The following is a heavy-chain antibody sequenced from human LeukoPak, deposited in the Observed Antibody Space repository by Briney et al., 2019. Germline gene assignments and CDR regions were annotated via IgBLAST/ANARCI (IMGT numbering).Heavy chain of an antibody. D-gene: IGHD3-3*01. CDR3: ARVTIFGVGWFDP. J-gene: IGHJ5*02. V-gene: IGHV4-30-2*01. Sequence: PSETLSLTCAVSGGSISSGGYSWSWIRQPPGKGLEWIGYIYHSGSTYYNPSLKSRVTISVDRSKNQFSLKLSSVTAADTAVYYCARVTIFGVGWFDPWGQGTLVTVSS. CDR2: IYHSGST. CDR1: GGSISSGGYS.